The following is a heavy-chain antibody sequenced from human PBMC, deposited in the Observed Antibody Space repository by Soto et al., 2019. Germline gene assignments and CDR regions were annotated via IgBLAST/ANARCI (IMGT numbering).Heavy chain of an antibody. CDR2: INTGNGIT. D-gene: IGHD2-15*01. V-gene: IGHV1-3*04. CDR1: GYTFSSYG. J-gene: IGHJ6*02. Sequence: ASVKVSCKASGYTFSSYGMHWLRQAPGQRLEWMGWINTGNGITKYSQNFQGRVSITRDTPATTVYMELSSLRSEDTAVYCCARGRILYYIMDVWGQGTMVTVSS. CDR3: ARGRILYYIMDV.